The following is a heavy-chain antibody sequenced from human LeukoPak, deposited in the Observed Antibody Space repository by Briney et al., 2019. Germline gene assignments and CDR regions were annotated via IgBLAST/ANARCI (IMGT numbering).Heavy chain of an antibody. V-gene: IGHV4-4*02. J-gene: IGHJ4*02. D-gene: IGHD4-17*01. CDR1: GYSISSSYW. CDR2: ISHRGNT. CDR3: ATTADYGDYLALDY. Sequence: PSETLSLSCAVSGYSISSSYWWSWVRQPPGKGLEWIGEISHRGNTNYNPSLKSRVTTSVDKSKNQFSLKLTSVTAADTAVYYCATTADYGDYLALDYWGQGTLLTVSS.